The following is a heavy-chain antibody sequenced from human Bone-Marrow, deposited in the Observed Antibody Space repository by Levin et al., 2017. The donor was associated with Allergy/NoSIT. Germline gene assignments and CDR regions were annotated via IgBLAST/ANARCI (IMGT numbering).Heavy chain of an antibody. CDR3: AKDRSGYYDFWSGTLRNGMDV. V-gene: IGHV3-23*01. Sequence: GGSLRLSCAASGFTFSSYAMSWVRQAPGKGLEWVSAISGSGGSTYYADSVKGLFTISRDNSKNTLYLQMNSLRAEDTAVYYCAKDRSGYYDFWSGTLRNGMDVWGQGTTVTVSS. CDR2: ISGSGGST. D-gene: IGHD3-3*01. CDR1: GFTFSSYA. J-gene: IGHJ6*02.